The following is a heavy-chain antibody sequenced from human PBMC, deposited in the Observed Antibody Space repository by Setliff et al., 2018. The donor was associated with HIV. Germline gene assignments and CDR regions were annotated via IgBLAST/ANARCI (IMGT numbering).Heavy chain of an antibody. CDR2: INHSGST. CDR3: AWGGTTGRFDL. CDR1: GGSFSGYY. V-gene: IGHV4-34*01. D-gene: IGHD1-7*01. J-gene: IGHJ5*02. Sequence: SETLSLTCAVYGGSFSGYYWSWIRQPPGKGLEWIGEINHSGSTNYNPSLKSRVTISVDTSKNQFSLKLSSVTAADTAVYYCAWGGTTGRFDLWGQGTLVTVSS.